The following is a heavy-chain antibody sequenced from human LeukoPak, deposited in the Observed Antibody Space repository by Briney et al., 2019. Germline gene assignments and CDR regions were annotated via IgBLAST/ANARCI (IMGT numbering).Heavy chain of an antibody. J-gene: IGHJ4*02. V-gene: IGHV1-2*02. CDR3: ARANSLYCGSTTCLFDY. D-gene: IGHD2-2*01. CDR1: GYTFTDYY. CDR2: INPNDGDT. Sequence: GASVKVSCKASGYTFTDYYMHWVRQAPGQGFEWMGWINPNDGDTNYAQKFQGRVTMTRDTSISTAHMEVSRLRSDDTAVYYCARANSLYCGSTTCLFDYWGQGTLVTVSS.